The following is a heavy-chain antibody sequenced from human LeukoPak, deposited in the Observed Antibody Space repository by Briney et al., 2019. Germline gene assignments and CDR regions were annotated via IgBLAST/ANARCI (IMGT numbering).Heavy chain of an antibody. CDR3: TTYYYDSSGYYRGAFDI. D-gene: IGHD3-22*01. V-gene: IGHV3-15*01. Sequence: GGSLRLSCAPSGFTFSNAWMSGLRQAREKGLEWVGRIKSKTDGGTTDYAAPVKGRFTISSDDSKNTLYLQMNSLKTEDTAVYYCTTYYYDSSGYYRGAFDIWGQGTMVTVSS. J-gene: IGHJ3*02. CDR1: GFTFSNAW. CDR2: IKSKTDGGTT.